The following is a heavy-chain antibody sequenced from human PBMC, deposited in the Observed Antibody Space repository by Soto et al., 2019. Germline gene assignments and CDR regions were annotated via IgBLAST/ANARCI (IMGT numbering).Heavy chain of an antibody. V-gene: IGHV4-30-2*01. Sequence: PSETLSLTCAVSGGSISSGGYSWSWIRQPPGKGLEWIGYIYHSGSTYYNPSLKSRVTISVDTSKNQFSLKLSSVTAADTSVYYCARHLGYSSGTNWFDPWGQGTLVTVSS. CDR3: ARHLGYSSGTNWFDP. CDR1: GGSISSGGYS. CDR2: IYHSGST. J-gene: IGHJ5*02. D-gene: IGHD6-19*01.